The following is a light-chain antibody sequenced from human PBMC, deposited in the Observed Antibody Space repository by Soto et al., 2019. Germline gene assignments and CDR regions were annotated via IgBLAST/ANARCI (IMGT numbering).Light chain of an antibody. CDR2: DVY. CDR3: SSYTTTSTGV. V-gene: IGLV2-14*01. Sequence: QSALTQPASVSGSPGQSITISCTGTSSDVGGYDYVSWFQQYPGKAPSLMLYDVYRRPSGVSYRFSGSKSGNTASLTISGLQAEDEADYYCSSYTTTSTGVFGGGTELTVL. CDR1: SSDVGGYDY. J-gene: IGLJ2*01.